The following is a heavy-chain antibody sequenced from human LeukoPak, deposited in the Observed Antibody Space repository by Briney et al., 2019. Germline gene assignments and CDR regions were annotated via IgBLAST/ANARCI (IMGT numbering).Heavy chain of an antibody. D-gene: IGHD3-22*01. Sequence: SETLSLTCTVSGGSISSSSYYWGWIRQPPGKGLEWIGSIYYSGSTYYNPSLKSRVPISVDTSKNQFSLKLSSVTAADTAAYYCARSSEGRYYYDSSGFSYYYYYMDVWGKGTTVTISS. J-gene: IGHJ6*03. CDR1: GGSISSSSYY. V-gene: IGHV4-39*07. CDR3: ARSSEGRYYYDSSGFSYYYYYMDV. CDR2: IYYSGST.